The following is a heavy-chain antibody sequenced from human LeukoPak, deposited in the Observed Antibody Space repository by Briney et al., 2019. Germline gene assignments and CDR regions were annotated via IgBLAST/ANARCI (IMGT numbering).Heavy chain of an antibody. Sequence: HGESLKISCKGSGYSFTSYWISWVRQLPGKGLEWMGRIDPSDSFTNYSPSFQGHVTLSADKSISTAYLQWSSLKASDTAMYYCARHGRPGPYCSGGSCYSGYYYGMDVWGQGTTVTVSS. V-gene: IGHV5-10-1*01. D-gene: IGHD2-15*01. CDR1: GYSFTSYW. CDR2: IDPSDSFT. J-gene: IGHJ6*02. CDR3: ARHGRPGPYCSGGSCYSGYYYGMDV.